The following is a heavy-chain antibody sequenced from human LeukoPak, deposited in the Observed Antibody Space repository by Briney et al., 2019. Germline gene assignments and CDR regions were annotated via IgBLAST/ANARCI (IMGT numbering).Heavy chain of an antibody. V-gene: IGHV4-59*08. D-gene: IGHD1-26*01. Sequence: SETLSLTCTVSAGSISYYYWRWLRQPPGEGLEWIGYIYYSGSTNYNPSLKSRVTISVDTSRNQFSLKLSSVTAADTAVYYCARLLGGSEYVDNWGQGTLVTVSS. CDR2: IYYSGST. CDR3: ARLLGGSEYVDN. CDR1: AGSISYYY. J-gene: IGHJ4*02.